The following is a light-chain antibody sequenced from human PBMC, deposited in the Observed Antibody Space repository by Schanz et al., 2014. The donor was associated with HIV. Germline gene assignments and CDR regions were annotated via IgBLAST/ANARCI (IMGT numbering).Light chain of an antibody. CDR1: QRVSSNY. CDR2: GAS. J-gene: IGKJ1*01. CDR3: QQYNDWPRT. V-gene: IGKV3-20*01. Sequence: EIVLTQSPGTLSLSPGERVTLSCWASQRVSSNYLAWYQQKSGQAPRLLIYGASSRATGIPDRFSGSGSGTDFTLTISRLQSEDFAVYYCQQYNDWPRTFGQGTKVEIK.